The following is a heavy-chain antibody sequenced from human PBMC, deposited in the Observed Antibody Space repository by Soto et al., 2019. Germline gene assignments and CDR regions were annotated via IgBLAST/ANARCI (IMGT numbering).Heavy chain of an antibody. CDR3: ARDDRVVAWFFDY. J-gene: IGHJ4*02. Sequence: EVQLVESGGGLVKPGGSLRLSCAASGFTFSSYSMNWVRQAPGKGLEWVSSISSSSSYIYYADSVKGRFTISRDNAKNSLYLQMNSLRAEDTAVYYGARDDRVVAWFFDYWGQGTLVTVSS. D-gene: IGHD3-3*01. V-gene: IGHV3-21*01. CDR2: ISSSSSYI. CDR1: GFTFSSYS.